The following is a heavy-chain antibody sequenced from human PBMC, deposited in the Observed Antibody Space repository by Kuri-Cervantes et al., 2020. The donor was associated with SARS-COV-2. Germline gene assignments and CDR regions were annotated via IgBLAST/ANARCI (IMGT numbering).Heavy chain of an antibody. Sequence: SETLSLTCTVSGGSISSSSYYWGWIRQPPGKGLEWIGSINYSGSTYYNPSLKTRVTISVETSKNQFSLKLSSVTAADTAVYYCASSYRYGDLRQGFLHYWGQGTLVTVSS. CDR3: ASSYRYGDLRQGFLHY. V-gene: IGHV4-39*07. J-gene: IGHJ4*02. CDR1: GGSISSSSYY. D-gene: IGHD4-17*01. CDR2: INYSGST.